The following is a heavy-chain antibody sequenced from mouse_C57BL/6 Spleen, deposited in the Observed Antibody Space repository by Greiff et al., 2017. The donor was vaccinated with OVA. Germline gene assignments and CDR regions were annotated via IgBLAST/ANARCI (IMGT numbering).Heavy chain of an antibody. D-gene: IGHD1-1*01. J-gene: IGHJ2*01. CDR1: GYTFTSYW. CDR2: IYPGNSDT. CDR3: TRGNPYYYCSSY. Sequence: EVQLQQSGTVLARPGASVKMSCKTSGYTFTSYWMHWVKQRPGQGLEWIGAIYPGNSDTRYNQKFKGKAKLTAVTSASTAYMELSSLTNDESAVYDSTRGNPYYYCSSYWGQGTTLTVSS. V-gene: IGHV1-5*01.